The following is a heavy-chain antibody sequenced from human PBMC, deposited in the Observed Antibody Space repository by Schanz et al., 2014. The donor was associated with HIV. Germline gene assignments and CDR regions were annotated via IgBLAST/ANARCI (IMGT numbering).Heavy chain of an antibody. J-gene: IGHJ6*02. CDR2: IWFDGRNK. Sequence: VQLVESGGGLVKPGRSLRLSCAASGFTFSSYGMHWVRQAPGKGLEWVAVIWFDGRNKYYGDSVKGRFTISRDNSKNTLYLQINSLRIDDTAVYYCAKDGGSRGRRRGMDVWGQGTTVTVSS. CDR1: GFTFSSYG. V-gene: IGHV3-33*06. D-gene: IGHD3-16*01. CDR3: AKDGGSRGRRRGMDV.